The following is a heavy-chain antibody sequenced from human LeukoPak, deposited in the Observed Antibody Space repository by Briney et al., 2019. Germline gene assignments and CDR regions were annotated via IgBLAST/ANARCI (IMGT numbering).Heavy chain of an antibody. CDR2: ISSDGTKE. D-gene: IGHD6-19*01. J-gene: IGHJ4*02. CDR1: GFXFSAYG. V-gene: IGHV3-30*18. CDR3: AKEVAVADMFDY. Sequence: GGSLRLSCAASGFXFSAYGMHWVRQAPGKGLEWVAVISSDGTKEYYADSVKGRFTISRDNSKNTLYLQMNSLRAEDTAVYFCAKEVAVADMFDYWGQGTLVTVSS.